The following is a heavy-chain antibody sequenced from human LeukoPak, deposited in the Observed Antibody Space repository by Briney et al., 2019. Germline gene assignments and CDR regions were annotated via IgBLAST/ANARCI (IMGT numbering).Heavy chain of an antibody. V-gene: IGHV4-34*01. CDR2: INHSGST. D-gene: IGHD2-2*01. J-gene: IGHJ4*02. CDR1: GGSFSGYY. Sequence: SQTLSLTRAVYGGSFSGYYWSWIRHPPGKGLEWIGEINHSGSTNSNPSLKSRVTLSVDTSKNQFSLKRSSVTAADTAVYYCARLWVSGYCSSTSCYRDDYWGQGTLVTVSS. CDR3: ARLWVSGYCSSTSCYRDDY.